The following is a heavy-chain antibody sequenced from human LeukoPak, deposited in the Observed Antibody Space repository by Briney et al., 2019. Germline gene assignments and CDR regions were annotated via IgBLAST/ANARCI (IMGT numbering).Heavy chain of an antibody. V-gene: IGHV4-39*01. Sequence: PSETLSLTCTVSGGSIRSSTYYWGWMRQPPGKGLEWVGSIDYGGNTYYNPSLKSRLTISVDTSKNQFSLNLSSVTAADTAVYYCARHDSSGPYNAFDFWGQGTMVTVSS. D-gene: IGHD3-22*01. J-gene: IGHJ3*01. CDR1: GGSIRSSTYY. CDR2: IDYGGNT. CDR3: ARHDSSGPYNAFDF.